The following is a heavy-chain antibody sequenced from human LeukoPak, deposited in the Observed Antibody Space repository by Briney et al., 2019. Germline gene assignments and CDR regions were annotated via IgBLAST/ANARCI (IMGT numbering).Heavy chain of an antibody. D-gene: IGHD1-26*01. J-gene: IGHJ4*02. CDR1: GGSISSSSYY. CDR2: IYYSGST. V-gene: IGHV4-39*07. Sequence: SETLSLTRTVSGGSISSSSYYWGWIRQPPGKGLEWIGSIYYSGSTYYNPSLKSRVTISVDTSKNQFSLKLSSVTAADTAVYYCARVGATYFDYWGQGTLVTVSS. CDR3: ARVGATYFDY.